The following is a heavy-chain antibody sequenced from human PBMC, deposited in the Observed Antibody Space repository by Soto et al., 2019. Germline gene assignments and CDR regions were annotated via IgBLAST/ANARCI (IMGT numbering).Heavy chain of an antibody. J-gene: IGHJ4*02. CDR1: GFTVSSNY. Sequence: EVQLVESGGGLVQPGGSLRLSCAASGFTVSSNYMSWVRQAPGKGLEWVSVIYSGGSAYYADSVKGRFTISRDNSKNALYLQMNSLRAEDTAVYYCAMHGDSYGGGDVDYGGQGTLGTVSS. CDR3: AMHGDSYGGGDVDY. D-gene: IGHD5-18*01. V-gene: IGHV3-66*01. CDR2: IYSGGSA.